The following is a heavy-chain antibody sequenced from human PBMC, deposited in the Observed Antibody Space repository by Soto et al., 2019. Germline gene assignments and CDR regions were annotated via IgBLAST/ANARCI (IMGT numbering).Heavy chain of an antibody. CDR1: GYTFTRYG. D-gene: IGHD3-16*02. V-gene: IGHV1-18*01. CDR3: ARDGPLEEIRIRFGGVIVHYYLDY. CDR2: ISTYTGYT. J-gene: IGHJ4*02. Sequence: QVQLVQSGAEVKKPGASVKVSCKASGYTFTRYGISWVRQAPGQGLEWMGWISTYTGYTKYAEKLQGRVTMTTDTATSTAYMELRSLRSDDTAVYYCARDGPLEEIRIRFGGVIVHYYLDYWGQGTLVTVSS.